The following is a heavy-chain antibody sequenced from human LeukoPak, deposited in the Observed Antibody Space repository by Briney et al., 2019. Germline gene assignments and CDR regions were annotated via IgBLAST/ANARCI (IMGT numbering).Heavy chain of an antibody. D-gene: IGHD3-9*01. J-gene: IGHJ4*02. CDR1: GFTFSSHA. V-gene: IGHV3-30*18. CDR3: ANDLRYFDWFNGYFDY. Sequence: PGRSLRLSCAASGFTFSSHAMHWVRQAPGKGLEWVAFISWDGNKKYYADSVKGRFTISRDNSKNTLYLQMNSLRAEDTAVYYCANDLRYFDWFNGYFDYWGQGTLVTVSS. CDR2: ISWDGNKK.